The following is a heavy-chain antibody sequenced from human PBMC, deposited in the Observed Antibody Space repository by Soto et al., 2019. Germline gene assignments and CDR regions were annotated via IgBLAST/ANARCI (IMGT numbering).Heavy chain of an antibody. Sequence: SETLSLTCTVSGGSISSYYWSWIRQPPGKGLEWIGYIYYSGSTNYNPSLKSRFTISRDNAKNSLYLHMDSLRAEDTALYYCTTRGSSWPPRYFDYWGQGILVTVSS. CDR3: TTRGSSWPPRYFDY. CDR1: GGSISSYY. J-gene: IGHJ4*02. V-gene: IGHV4-59*12. D-gene: IGHD6-13*01. CDR2: IYYSGST.